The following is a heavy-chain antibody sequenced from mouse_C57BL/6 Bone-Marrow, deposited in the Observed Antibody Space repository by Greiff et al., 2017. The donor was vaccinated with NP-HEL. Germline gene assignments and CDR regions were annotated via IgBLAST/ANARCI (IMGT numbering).Heavy chain of an antibody. V-gene: IGHV6-6*01. CDR3: TYRGFYAMDY. J-gene: IGHJ4*01. D-gene: IGHD3-1*01. CDR2: IRNKANNHAT. Sequence: EVQVVESGGGLVQPGGSMKLSCAASGFTFSDAWMDWVRQSPEKGLEWVAEIRNKANNHATYYAESVKGRFTISRDDSKSSVYLQMNSLRAEDTGIYYCTYRGFYAMDYWGQGTSVTVSS. CDR1: GFTFSDAW.